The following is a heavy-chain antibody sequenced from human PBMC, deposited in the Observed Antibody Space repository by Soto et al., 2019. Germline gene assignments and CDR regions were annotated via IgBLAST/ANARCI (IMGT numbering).Heavy chain of an antibody. V-gene: IGHV1-18*01. CDR3: ARDPSGSSWFYYYYGLDV. CDR2: ISGYNGNT. CDR1: GYTLTSYG. D-gene: IGHD6-13*01. J-gene: IGHJ6*02. Sequence: ASVKVSCKASGYTLTSYGFSWVRQAPGQGLEWMGWISGYNGNTKYAQKLQGRVTMTTDTPTSTAFMELRSLRSDDTAVYYCARDPSGSSWFYYYYGLDVWGQGTTVTVSS.